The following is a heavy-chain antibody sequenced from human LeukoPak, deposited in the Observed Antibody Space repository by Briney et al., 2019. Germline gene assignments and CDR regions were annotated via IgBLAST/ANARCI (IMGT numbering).Heavy chain of an antibody. Sequence: GGSLRLSCAASGFTFDDYGMHWVRQAPGKGLEWVSGISWNSGSIGYADSVKGRFTISRDNAKNSLYLQMNSLRAEDTALYYCAKDIGSSGWYDYFDYWGQGTLVTVSS. J-gene: IGHJ4*02. D-gene: IGHD6-19*01. V-gene: IGHV3-9*01. CDR2: ISWNSGSI. CDR1: GFTFDDYG. CDR3: AKDIGSSGWYDYFDY.